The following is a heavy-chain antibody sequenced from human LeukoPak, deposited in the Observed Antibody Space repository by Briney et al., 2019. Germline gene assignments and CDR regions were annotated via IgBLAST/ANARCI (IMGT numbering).Heavy chain of an antibody. J-gene: IGHJ4*02. CDR2: ISGSGRST. Sequence: PGGPLRLSCAASGFTYSTNAMTWVRQAPGKGLEWVSAISGSGRSTYYADSVKGRFTIPRDNSRNTLYLQMNSLRAEDTAVYYCAKCANYYGSGSYYKAGKNNDYWGQGTLVTVSS. CDR1: GFTYSTNA. V-gene: IGHV3-23*01. D-gene: IGHD3-10*01. CDR3: AKCANYYGSGSYYKAGKNNDY.